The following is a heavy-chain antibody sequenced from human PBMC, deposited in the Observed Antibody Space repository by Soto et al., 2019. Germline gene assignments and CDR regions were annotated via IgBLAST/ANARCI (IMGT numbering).Heavy chain of an antibody. Sequence: PGESLKISFKGSGYSFTSYWIGWVRQMPGKGLEWMGIIYPGDSDTRYSPSFQGQVTISADKSISTAYLQWSSLKASDTAMYYCARHALLGGVPSGYGMDVWGQGTTVTVSS. J-gene: IGHJ6*02. CDR2: IYPGDSDT. V-gene: IGHV5-51*01. CDR3: ARHALLGGVPSGYGMDV. D-gene: IGHD3-16*01. CDR1: GYSFTSYW.